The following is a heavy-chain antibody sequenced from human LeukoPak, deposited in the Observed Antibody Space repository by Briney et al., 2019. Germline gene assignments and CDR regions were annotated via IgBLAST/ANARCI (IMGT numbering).Heavy chain of an antibody. J-gene: IGHJ4*02. CDR2: INPNSGGT. CDR1: GYTFTGYC. D-gene: IGHD3-3*01. Sequence: GASVKVSCKASGYTFTGYCMHWVRQAPGQGLEWMGWINPNSGGTNYAPEFQGRVTMTRDTSTSTAYMELSRLRSDDTAVYYCARGYYDSWSGHFLGHHFDYWGQGTLVTVSS. V-gene: IGHV1-2*02. CDR3: ARGYYDSWSGHFLGHHFDY.